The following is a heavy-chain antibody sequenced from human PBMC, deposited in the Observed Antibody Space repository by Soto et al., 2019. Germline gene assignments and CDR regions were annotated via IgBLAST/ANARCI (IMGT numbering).Heavy chain of an antibody. V-gene: IGHV3-66*01. J-gene: IGHJ5*02. CDR2: IYTGGST. CDR3: ARVGYYSGYSGWFDP. CDR1: GFTVSSSY. Sequence: GGSLRLSCAASGFTVSSSYMSWVRQAPGKGLEWVSVIYTGGSTYYADSVKGRFTISRDNSKNTPYLQMNSLRAEDTAVYYCARVGYYSGYSGWFDPWGEGT. D-gene: IGHD3-22*01.